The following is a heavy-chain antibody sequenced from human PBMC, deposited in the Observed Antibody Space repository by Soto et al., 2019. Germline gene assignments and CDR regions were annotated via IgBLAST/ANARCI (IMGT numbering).Heavy chain of an antibody. CDR3: ARDWELGY. V-gene: IGHV1-46*02. D-gene: IGHD3-10*01. J-gene: IGHJ4*02. CDR1: GFPFNTYY. CDR2: INPSGDAT. Sequence: QVLLVQSGAEVKKPGASVKVSCKASGFPFNTYYMHWVRQAPGQGLEWMGVINPSGDATTYAQNSQGRVTMTKDTSSSTVYMELSSLRSEDTAVYYCARDWELGYWGQGTLVTVSS.